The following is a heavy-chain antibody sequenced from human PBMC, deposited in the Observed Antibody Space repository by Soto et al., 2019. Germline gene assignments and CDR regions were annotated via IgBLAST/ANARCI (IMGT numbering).Heavy chain of an antibody. J-gene: IGHJ4*02. CDR2: IYSSGST. D-gene: IGHD1-26*01. CDR3: ARARYYGAKNDF. Sequence: QVRLQESGPGLVKPSETLSLTCTVSGDSISGDYWSWIRQPPGKRPEWLGCIYSSGSTKYNTSLRSRVTLSIATPRSPFFLRLNSVTAAYTDVYYCARARYYGAKNDFWGQGTRVTVSS. CDR1: GDSISGDY. V-gene: IGHV4-59*01.